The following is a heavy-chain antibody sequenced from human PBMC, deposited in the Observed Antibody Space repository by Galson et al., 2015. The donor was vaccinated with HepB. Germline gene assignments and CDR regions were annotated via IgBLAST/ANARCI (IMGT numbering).Heavy chain of an antibody. CDR2: IYPGDSDT. J-gene: IGHJ4*02. CDR3: ARRGCNGGRCYSY. CDR1: GYSFTSSW. V-gene: IGHV5-51*01. Sequence: QSGAEVKKPGESLQISCKGSGYSFTSSWIGWVRQMPGKGLEWMGIIYPGDSDTRYSPSFQGQVTISADESISTAYLQWSSLQASDTAMYYCARRGCNGGRCYSYWGQGALVTVSS. D-gene: IGHD2-15*01.